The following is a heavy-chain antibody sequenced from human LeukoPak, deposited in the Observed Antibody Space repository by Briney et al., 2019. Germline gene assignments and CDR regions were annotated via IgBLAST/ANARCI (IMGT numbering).Heavy chain of an antibody. CDR1: GFTFSSYW. CDR3: ARGYVGATTGDWFDP. V-gene: IGHV3-74*01. D-gene: IGHD1-26*01. CDR2: INSEGIST. Sequence: GGSLRLSCAASGFTFSSYWMHWVRQDPGKGRVWVSRINSEGISTSYADSVKGRFTISRDNAKNTLYLQMNSLRAEDTAVYYCARGYVGATTGDWFDPWGQGTLVTVSS. J-gene: IGHJ5*02.